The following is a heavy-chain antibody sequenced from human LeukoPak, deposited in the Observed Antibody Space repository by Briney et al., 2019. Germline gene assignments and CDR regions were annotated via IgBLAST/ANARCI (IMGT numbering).Heavy chain of an antibody. CDR3: ARAAAAGKDFDY. Sequence: PSETLSLTCTVSGGSISSYYWSWIRQPPGKGLEWIGYIYYSGSTNYNPSLKSRVTISVDTSKNQFSLKLSSVTAADTAVYYCARAAAAGKDFDYWGQGTLVTVSS. J-gene: IGHJ4*02. V-gene: IGHV4-59*01. CDR1: GGSISSYY. CDR2: IYYSGST. D-gene: IGHD6-13*01.